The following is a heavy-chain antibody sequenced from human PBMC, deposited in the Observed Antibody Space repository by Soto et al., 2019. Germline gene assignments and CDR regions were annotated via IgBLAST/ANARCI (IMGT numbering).Heavy chain of an antibody. CDR2: IIPIFGTA. J-gene: IGHJ3*02. CDR1: GGTFSSYA. CDR3: ARAQPPRVVVVITGAFDI. V-gene: IGHV1-69*06. Sequence: QVQLVQSGAEVKKPGSSVKVSCKASGGTFSSYAISWVRQAPGQGLEWMGGIIPIFGTANYAQKFQGRVTITADKSTSTAYMELSSLRSEDTAVYYCARAQPPRVVVVITGAFDIWGQGTMVTVSS. D-gene: IGHD3-22*01.